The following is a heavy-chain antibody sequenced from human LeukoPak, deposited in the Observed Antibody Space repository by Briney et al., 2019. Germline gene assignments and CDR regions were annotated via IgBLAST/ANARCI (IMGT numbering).Heavy chain of an antibody. V-gene: IGHV1-69*13. CDR1: GGTFSSYA. D-gene: IGHD3-16*02. CDR3: ASLELPRLGELSGHFYFDY. CDR2: IIPIFGTA. J-gene: IGHJ4*02. Sequence: SVKVSCKASGGTFSSYAISWVRQAPGQGLEWMGGIIPIFGTANYAQKFQGRVTITADESTSTAYMELSSLRSEDTAVYYCASLELPRLGELSGHFYFDYWGQGTLVAVSS.